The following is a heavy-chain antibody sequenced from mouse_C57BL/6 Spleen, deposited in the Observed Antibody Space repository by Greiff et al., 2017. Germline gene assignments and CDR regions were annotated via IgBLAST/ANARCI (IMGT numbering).Heavy chain of an antibody. CDR3: ASSSSLAWFAY. CDR2: IHPRTGGT. CDR1: GYSFTGYY. J-gene: IGHJ3*01. Sequence: VQLQQPGPELVKPGASVKISCKASGYSFTGYYMHWVKQSPEKSLEWIGEIHPRTGGTTYNQKFKAKATLTVAKSSSTAYMQLKSLTSEDSAVYYCASSSSLAWFAYWGQGTLVTVSA. V-gene: IGHV1-42*01.